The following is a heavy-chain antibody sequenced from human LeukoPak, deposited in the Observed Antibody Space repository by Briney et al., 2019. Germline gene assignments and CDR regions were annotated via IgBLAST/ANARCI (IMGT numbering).Heavy chain of an antibody. CDR1: GFTFSSYG. J-gene: IGHJ3*02. CDR2: ISYDGSNK. D-gene: IGHD6-19*01. Sequence: PGGSLRLSCAASGFTFSSYGMHWVRQAPGKGLEWVAVISYDGSNKYYADSVKGRFTISRDNSKNTLYLQMNSLRAEDTAVYYCARTGYSSGWFYDAFDIWGQGTMVTVSS. V-gene: IGHV3-30*03. CDR3: ARTGYSSGWFYDAFDI.